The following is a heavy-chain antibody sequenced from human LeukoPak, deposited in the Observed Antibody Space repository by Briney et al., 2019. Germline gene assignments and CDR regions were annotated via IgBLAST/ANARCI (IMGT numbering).Heavy chain of an antibody. J-gene: IGHJ6*04. CDR3: ARDRLRYFDWLYSSGYYGMDV. D-gene: IGHD3-9*01. CDR1: GFTFSSYS. Sequence: GGSLRLSCAASGFTFSSYSMNWVRQAPGRGLEWVSSISSSSSYIYYADSVKGRFTISRDNAKNSLYLQMNSLRAEDTAVYYCARDRLRYFDWLYSSGYYGMDVWGKGTTVTVSS. CDR2: ISSSSSYI. V-gene: IGHV3-21*01.